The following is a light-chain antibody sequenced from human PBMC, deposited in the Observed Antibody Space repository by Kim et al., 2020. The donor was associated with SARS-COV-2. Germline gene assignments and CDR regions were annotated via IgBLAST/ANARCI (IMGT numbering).Light chain of an antibody. CDR2: GKN. J-gene: IGLJ2*01. CDR3: NSRDSSGVV. V-gene: IGLV3-19*01. Sequence: DWGQTVKVTGRGDRLRNCYASWYQQKPGQAPILVFYGKNNRPSGIPHRFSGSSSRDTATLTITGTRAEDEADYYCNSRDSSGVVFGGGTKVTVL. CDR1: RLRNCY.